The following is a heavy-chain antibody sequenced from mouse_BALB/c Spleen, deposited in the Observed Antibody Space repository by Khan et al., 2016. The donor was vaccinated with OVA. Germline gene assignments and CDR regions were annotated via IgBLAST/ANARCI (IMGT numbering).Heavy chain of an antibody. CDR3: ARRTNYDDGEGFAY. Sequence: EVELVESGGDVVKPGGSLKLSCAASGFSFSTYGMSWVRQTPDKRLEWVATVSTGGHYTYYPDTVKGRFTISRDNAKNTLYLQRINLKSKDSAIFYCARRTNYDDGEGFAYWGQGTLVTVSA. V-gene: IGHV5-6*01. CDR2: VSTGGHYT. CDR1: GFSFSTYG. D-gene: IGHD1-1*02. J-gene: IGHJ3*01.